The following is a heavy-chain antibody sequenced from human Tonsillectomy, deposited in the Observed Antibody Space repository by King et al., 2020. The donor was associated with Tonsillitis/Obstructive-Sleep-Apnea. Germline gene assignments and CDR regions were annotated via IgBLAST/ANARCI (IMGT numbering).Heavy chain of an antibody. Sequence: QLVQSGGGLVKPGGSLRVSCAASGFTFSSYSLNWVRQAPGKGLEWVSSISSSSSYIYYADSVKGRFTISRDNAKNSLYLQMNSLRAEDTAVYYCATDRGLNYDFWGSEAFDIWGQGTMVTVSS. V-gene: IGHV3-21*01. J-gene: IGHJ3*02. CDR3: ATDRGLNYDFWGSEAFDI. CDR2: ISSSSSYI. CDR1: GFTFSSYS. D-gene: IGHD3-3*01.